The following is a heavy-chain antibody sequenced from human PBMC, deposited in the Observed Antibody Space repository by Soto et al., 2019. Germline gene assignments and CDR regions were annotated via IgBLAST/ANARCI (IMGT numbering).Heavy chain of an antibody. Sequence: PSETLSLTCTVSGGSINSYYWSWIRQSPGKGLEWIGYIYYSGSTNYNPSLKSRVTISVDTSKNQFSLKLSSVTAADTAVYYCARYNYDFWSGYYAPGWFDPWGQGTLVNGSS. CDR2: IYYSGST. CDR1: GGSINSYY. J-gene: IGHJ5*02. V-gene: IGHV4-59*01. D-gene: IGHD3-3*01. CDR3: ARYNYDFWSGYYAPGWFDP.